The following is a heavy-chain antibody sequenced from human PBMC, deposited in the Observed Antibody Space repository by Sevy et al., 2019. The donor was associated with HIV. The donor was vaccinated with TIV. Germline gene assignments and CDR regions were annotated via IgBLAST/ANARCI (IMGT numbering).Heavy chain of an antibody. J-gene: IGHJ4*02. CDR1: GFTFNIYS. CDR3: ARGRGDPREDSFDY. Sequence: GGSLRLSCAASGFTFNIYSMNWVRQAPGKGLEWVSSISGSRSYILYADSVKGRFTISRDNAMNSLYLQMISLRAKDTAVYYCARGRGDPREDSFDYWGQGTLVTVSA. D-gene: IGHD2-21*02. CDR2: ISGSRSYI. V-gene: IGHV3-21*01.